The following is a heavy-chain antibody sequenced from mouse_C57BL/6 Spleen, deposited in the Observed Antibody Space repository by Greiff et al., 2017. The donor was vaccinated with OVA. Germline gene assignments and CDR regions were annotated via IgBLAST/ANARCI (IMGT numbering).Heavy chain of an antibody. CDR1: GYTFTSYW. J-gene: IGHJ3*01. CDR2: IYPGSGST. D-gene: IGHD1-1*01. Sequence: QVQLKQPGAELVKPGASVKMSCKASGYTFTSYWITWVKQRPGQGLEWIGDIYPGSGSTNYNEKFKSKATLTVDTSSSTAYMQLSSLTSEDSAVYYCAREESSSSLAYWGQGTLVTVSA. V-gene: IGHV1-55*01. CDR3: AREESSSSLAY.